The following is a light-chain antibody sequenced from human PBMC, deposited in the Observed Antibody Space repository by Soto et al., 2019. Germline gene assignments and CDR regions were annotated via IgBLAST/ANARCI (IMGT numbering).Light chain of an antibody. CDR2: YDR. CDR3: QVWDTSSDHVV. Sequence: SYELTQPPSVSVAPGETASVTCGGNNIRSKSVHWYQQKPGQAPVLVIYYDRERPSGIPERFSGSNSGNTATLTISRVEAGXXADXYCQVWDTSSDHVVFGGGTKLTVL. J-gene: IGLJ2*01. V-gene: IGLV3-21*04. CDR1: NIRSKS.